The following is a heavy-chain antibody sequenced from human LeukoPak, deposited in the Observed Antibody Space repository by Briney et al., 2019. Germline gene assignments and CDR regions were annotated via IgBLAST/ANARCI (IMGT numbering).Heavy chain of an antibody. J-gene: IGHJ4*02. CDR1: GFSFSTYA. CDR3: AKDQYGSGSYQPIPFFDY. V-gene: IGHV3-23*01. D-gene: IGHD3-10*01. Sequence: GGSLRLSCAASGFSFSTYAMSWVRQAPGKGLEWVSAISGSASGVTTYYADSVKGRFTISRDNSKNTLYLQMNSLRAEDTAVYYCAKDQYGSGSYQPIPFFDYWGQGTLVTVSS. CDR2: ISGSASGVTT.